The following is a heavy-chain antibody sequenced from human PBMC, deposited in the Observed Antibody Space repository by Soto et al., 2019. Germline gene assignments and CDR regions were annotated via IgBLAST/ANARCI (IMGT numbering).Heavy chain of an antibody. D-gene: IGHD2-8*02. CDR1: GASIGSGGW. CDR2: IFHDGST. CDR3: ARHEGWTGPDQ. J-gene: IGHJ5*02. V-gene: IGHV4-4*02. Sequence: SETLSLTCAVSGASIGSGGWWSWVRQPPGKGLQWIAEIFHDGSTNYRPSLKSRVAISVDKSQNQFSLNIYSVTAADTAVYYCARHEGWTGPDQWGQGTLVTVSS.